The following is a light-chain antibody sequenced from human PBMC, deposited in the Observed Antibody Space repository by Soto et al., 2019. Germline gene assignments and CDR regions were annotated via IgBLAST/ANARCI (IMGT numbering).Light chain of an antibody. CDR3: LQDYNYPRT. CDR2: AAS. V-gene: IGKV1-6*01. CDR1: QGIRND. J-gene: IGKJ1*01. Sequence: AIQMTQSPSSLSASVGDRVTITCRASQGIRNDLGWYQQKPGKAPKLLIYAASSLQSGVPSRCSGSGSGTDFTITISSLQPEDFATYYCLQDYNYPRTFGQGTKGEIK.